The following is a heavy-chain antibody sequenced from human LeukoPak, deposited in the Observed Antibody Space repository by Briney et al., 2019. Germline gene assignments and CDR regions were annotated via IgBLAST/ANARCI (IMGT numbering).Heavy chain of an antibody. CDR3: VVASTARGGIDY. J-gene: IGHJ4*02. CDR2: TKQDGSEK. V-gene: IGHV3-7*03. D-gene: IGHD5-18*01. Sequence: PGGSLRLSCTASGFTFGDYVMSWVRQAPGKGLEWVANTKQDGSEKYYVDSVKGRFTISRDNAKNSLYLQMNSLRAEDTAVYYCVVASTARGGIDYWGQGTLVTVSS. CDR1: GFTFGDYV.